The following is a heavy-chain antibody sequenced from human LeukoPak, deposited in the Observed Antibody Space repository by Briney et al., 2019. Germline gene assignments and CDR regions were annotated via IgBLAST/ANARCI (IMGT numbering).Heavy chain of an antibody. D-gene: IGHD3-10*01. CDR2: IAGSTGFI. CDR3: ARKLLWFGEFGDWFDP. V-gene: IGHV3-21*01. Sequence: PGGSLRLSCAASGFTFSTSNLNWVRQAPGKGLEWVSSIAGSTGFIYYADSVKGRFTISRDNAKNSLYLQMNSLRAEDTAVYYCARKLLWFGEFGDWFDPWGQGTLVTVSS. J-gene: IGHJ5*02. CDR1: GFTFSTSN.